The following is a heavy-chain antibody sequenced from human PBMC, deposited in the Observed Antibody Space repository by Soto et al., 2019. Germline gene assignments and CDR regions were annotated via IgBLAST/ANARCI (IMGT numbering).Heavy chain of an antibody. Sequence: ALKVGCKGSCGRLSSYAISWVRQAPGQGLEWMGGIIPIFGTANYAQKFQGRVTITADESTSTAYMELSSLRSEDTAVYYCARAHCTNGVCYIWARYHGMDVWGQGTTVTGSS. CDR3: ARAHCTNGVCYIWARYHGMDV. V-gene: IGHV1-69*01. CDR1: CGRLSSYA. J-gene: IGHJ6*02. CDR2: IIPIFGTA. D-gene: IGHD2-8*01.